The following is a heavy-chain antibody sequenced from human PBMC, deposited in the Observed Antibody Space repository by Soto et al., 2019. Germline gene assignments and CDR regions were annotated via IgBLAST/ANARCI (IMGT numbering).Heavy chain of an antibody. CDR3: ARKYSYGDY. J-gene: IGHJ4*02. V-gene: IGHV3-30-3*01. D-gene: IGHD5-18*01. CDR1: GFTFSSYA. CDR2: ISYDGSNK. Sequence: LSCAASGFTFSSYAMHWVRQAPGKGLEWVAVISYDGSNKYYADSVKGRFTISRDNSKNTLYLQMNSLRAEDTAVYYCARKYSYGDYWGQGTLVTVSS.